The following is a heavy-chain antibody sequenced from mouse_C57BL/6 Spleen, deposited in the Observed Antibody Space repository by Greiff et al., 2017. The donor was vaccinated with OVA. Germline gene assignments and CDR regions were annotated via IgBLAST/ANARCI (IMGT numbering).Heavy chain of an antibody. V-gene: IGHV1-61*01. CDR2: IYPSDSET. J-gene: IGHJ4*01. CDR3: ARIDGYYAMDY. D-gene: IGHD2-3*01. Sequence: QVQLQQPGAELVRPGSSVKLSCKASGYTFTSYWMDWVKQRPGHGLEWIGNIYPSDSETHYNQKFKDKATLTVDKSSSKAYMQRSSLTSEDSAVYYWARIDGYYAMDYGGQGTSVTVSS. CDR1: GYTFTSYW.